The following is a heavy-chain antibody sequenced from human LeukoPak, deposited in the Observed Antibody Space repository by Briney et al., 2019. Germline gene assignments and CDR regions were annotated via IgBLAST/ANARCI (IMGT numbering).Heavy chain of an antibody. D-gene: IGHD6-25*01. Sequence: TSETLSLTCAVYGGSFSGYYWSWIRQPPGKGLEWIGEINHSGSTNYNPSLKSRVTIPVDTSKNQFSLKLSSVTAADTAVYYCARRLKYYYYYMDVWGKGTTVTVSS. J-gene: IGHJ6*03. CDR1: GGSFSGYY. CDR2: INHSGST. CDR3: ARRLKYYYYYMDV. V-gene: IGHV4-34*01.